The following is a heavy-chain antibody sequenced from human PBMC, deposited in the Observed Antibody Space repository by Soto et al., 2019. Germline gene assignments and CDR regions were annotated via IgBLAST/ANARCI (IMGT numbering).Heavy chain of an antibody. Sequence: QITLKESGPALVKPTQTLTLTCTFSGFSLTRGVGVAWIRQPPGKALEWLARIYWDDDKRYSSSLKSRLTITKDTSKNQVVLIMTNMDPVDTATYYCAHKPLTTTGSFDPWGQGTLVTVSS. CDR3: AHKPLTTTGSFDP. J-gene: IGHJ5*02. CDR1: GFSLTRGVG. CDR2: IYWDDDK. V-gene: IGHV2-5*02. D-gene: IGHD4-17*01.